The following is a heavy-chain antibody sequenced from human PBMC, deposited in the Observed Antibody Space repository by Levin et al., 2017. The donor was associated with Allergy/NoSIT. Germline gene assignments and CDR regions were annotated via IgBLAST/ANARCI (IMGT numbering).Heavy chain of an antibody. V-gene: IGHV3-30*04. Sequence: GGSLRLSCAASGFTFDSYPMHWVRQAPGKGLEWLAVTSYDGGVIFYADSVQGRFTISRDNSKNTVYLQMNSLGFEDTAVYYCASDDLQIGYGVDVWGQGTTVTVSS. CDR1: GFTFDSYP. J-gene: IGHJ6*02. CDR3: ASDDLQIGYGVDV. CDR2: TSYDGGVI.